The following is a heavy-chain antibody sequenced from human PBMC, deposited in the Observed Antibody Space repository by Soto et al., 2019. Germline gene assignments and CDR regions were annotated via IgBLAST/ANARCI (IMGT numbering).Heavy chain of an antibody. V-gene: IGHV3-23*01. J-gene: IGHJ5*01. Sequence: DVQLLESGGGLVQPGGSLTLSCAASIFTFSDYAMSWVRQAPGKGLEWVSAIGGTGADTYYADSVRGRFTVSRDNSKNTLFLQLNSLRDEDTAVYYCAKDAVAYNGKWDWFDSWGQGTLVTVSS. CDR3: AKDAVAYNGKWDWFDS. CDR1: IFTFSDYA. CDR2: IGGTGADT. D-gene: IGHD6-19*01.